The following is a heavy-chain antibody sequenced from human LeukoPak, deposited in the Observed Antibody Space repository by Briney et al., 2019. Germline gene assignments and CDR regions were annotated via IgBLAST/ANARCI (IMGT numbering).Heavy chain of an antibody. CDR3: ARKKGRGLVHCFDY. J-gene: IGHJ4*02. V-gene: IGHV1-3*01. Sequence: KFQGRVTITRDTSASTAYMELSSLRSEDTAVYYCARKKGRGLVHCFDYWGQGTLVTVSS. D-gene: IGHD3/OR15-3a*01.